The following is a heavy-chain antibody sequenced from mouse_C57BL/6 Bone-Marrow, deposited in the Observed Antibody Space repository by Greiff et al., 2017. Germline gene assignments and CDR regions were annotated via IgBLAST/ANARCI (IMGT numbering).Heavy chain of an antibody. CDR2: IDPGDGDT. J-gene: IGHJ4*01. CDR1: GYAFSSSW. V-gene: IGHV1-82*01. D-gene: IGHD3-2*02. CDR3: AREQLRLQLDY. Sequence: VQLQQSGPELVKPGASVKISCKASGYAFSSSWMNWVKQRPGKGLEWIGRIDPGDGDTNYNGKFKGKATLTADKSSSTAYMQLSSLTSEDSAVYFCAREQLRLQLDYWGQGTSVTVSS.